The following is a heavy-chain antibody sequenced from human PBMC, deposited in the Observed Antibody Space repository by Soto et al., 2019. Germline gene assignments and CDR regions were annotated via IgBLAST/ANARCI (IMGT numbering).Heavy chain of an antibody. D-gene: IGHD3-10*01. J-gene: IGHJ5*02. Sequence: EVQLVESGGGLVKPGGSLRLSCVASGLTFTTHSMNWVRQAPGKGLEWVSSISPTSTYIYYADSVKGRFTVSRDNAKKSLYLQINSLRAEDTAVYYCARDTENLYGLGSYFRPGFDPWGQGTGVTVSS. CDR2: ISPTSTYI. CDR3: ARDTENLYGLGSYFRPGFDP. CDR1: GLTFTTHS. V-gene: IGHV3-21*01.